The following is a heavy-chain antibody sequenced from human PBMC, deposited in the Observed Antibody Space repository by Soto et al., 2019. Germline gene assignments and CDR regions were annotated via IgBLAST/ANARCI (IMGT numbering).Heavy chain of an antibody. CDR3: ARHGVPGYCSGGSCYLDS. CDR2: VYHSGRT. CDR1: GXSLSSSCSY. V-gene: IGHV4-39*01. D-gene: IGHD2-15*01. J-gene: IGHJ4*02. Sequence: XTLSLTCSVSGXSLSSSCSYWAWIRQAPGKGLEWIWTVYHSGRTYINPSLRSRVNISVETDKKYFSLKVTSVTAAYTAVYHCARHGVPGYCSGGSCYLDSWGQGTLVT.